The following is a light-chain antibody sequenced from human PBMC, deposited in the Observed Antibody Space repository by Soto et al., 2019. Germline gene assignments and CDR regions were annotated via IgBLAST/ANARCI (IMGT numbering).Light chain of an antibody. CDR1: SSDVGGYNY. CDR3: SSYAGSLWV. CDR2: EVS. J-gene: IGLJ3*02. Sequence: QSALTQPPSASGSPGQSVTISCTGTSSDVGGYNYVSWYQQHPGKAPKLMIYEVSKRPSGVPDRFSGSKSGNTASLTVSGLQAEDEADYYCSSYAGSLWVFGGGTKLTVL. V-gene: IGLV2-8*01.